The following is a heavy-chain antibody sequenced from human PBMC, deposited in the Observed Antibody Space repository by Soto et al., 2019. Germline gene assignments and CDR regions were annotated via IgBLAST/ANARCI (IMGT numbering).Heavy chain of an antibody. CDR3: ARDWGYDSSGYPYYYYGMDV. J-gene: IGHJ6*02. Sequence: PSETLSLTCTVSGGSISSYYWSWIRQPPGKGLEWIGYIYYSGSTNYNPSLKSRVTISVDTSKNQFSLKLSSVTGADTAVYYCARDWGYDSSGYPYYYYGMDVWGQGTTVTVSS. CDR2: IYYSGST. D-gene: IGHD3-22*01. V-gene: IGHV4-59*01. CDR1: GGSISSYY.